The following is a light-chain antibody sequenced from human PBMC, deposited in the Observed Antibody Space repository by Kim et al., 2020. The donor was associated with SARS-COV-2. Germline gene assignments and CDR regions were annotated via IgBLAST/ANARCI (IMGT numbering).Light chain of an antibody. Sequence: EPASISCMSSQSLLHSNGYNYLDWYLQKPGQSPQLLIYLGSNRASGVPDRFSGSGSGTDFTLKISRVEAEDVGVYYCMQALQTPCSFGQGTKLEI. CDR2: LGS. CDR3: MQALQTPCS. CDR1: QSLLHSNGYNY. V-gene: IGKV2-28*01. J-gene: IGKJ2*04.